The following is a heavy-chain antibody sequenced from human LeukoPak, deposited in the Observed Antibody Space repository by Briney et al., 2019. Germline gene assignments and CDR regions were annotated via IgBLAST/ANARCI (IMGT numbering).Heavy chain of an antibody. CDR2: IIPIFGTA. V-gene: IGHV1-69*13. CDR1: GGIFSSYA. Sequence: GASVKVSYKASGGIFSSYAISWVRQAPGQGLEWMGGIIPIFGTANYAQKFQGRVTITADDSTSTAYMELSSLRSEDTAVYYCARVKLGTVSAAPGDYYYYGMGVWGQGTTVTVSS. CDR3: ARVKLGTVSAAPGDYYYYGMGV. J-gene: IGHJ6*02. D-gene: IGHD2-2*01.